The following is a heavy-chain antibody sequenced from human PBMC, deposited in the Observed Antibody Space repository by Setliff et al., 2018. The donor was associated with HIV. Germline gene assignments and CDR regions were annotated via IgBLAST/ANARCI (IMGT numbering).Heavy chain of an antibody. Sequence: SETLSLTCAVYGGSFSDYYWSWIRQPPGEGLEWIGEINHSGSTNYNPSLKGRVTISVDTSKNQFSLKLNSVTAADTAVYYCARVRLELRQYWFDSWGQGSPVTVSS. V-gene: IGHV4-34*01. CDR3: ARVRLELRQYWFDS. D-gene: IGHD1-7*01. CDR1: GGSFSDYY. J-gene: IGHJ5*01. CDR2: INHSGST.